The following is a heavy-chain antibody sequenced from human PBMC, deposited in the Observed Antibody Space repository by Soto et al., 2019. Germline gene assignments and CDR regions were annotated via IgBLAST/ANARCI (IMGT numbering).Heavy chain of an antibody. CDR1: GFTFSDYY. J-gene: IGHJ6*02. V-gene: IGHV3-11*06. D-gene: IGHD3-10*01. Sequence: PGGSLRLSCAASGFTFSDYYMSWIRQAPGKGLEWVSYISSSSSYTSYADSVKGRFTISRDNAKNSLYLQMNSLRAEDTAVYYCASHGSGSYYNEAYYYGMDVWGQGTTVTVSS. CDR3: ASHGSGSYYNEAYYYGMDV. CDR2: ISSSSSYT.